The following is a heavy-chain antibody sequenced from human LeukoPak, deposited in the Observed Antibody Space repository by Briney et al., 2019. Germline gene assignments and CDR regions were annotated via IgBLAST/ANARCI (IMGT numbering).Heavy chain of an antibody. CDR1: GYSFTSYW. CDR2: IYPGDSDT. V-gene: IGHV5-51*01. J-gene: IGHJ6*03. Sequence: GESLKISCKGSGYSFTSYWIGWVRQMPGKGLEWMGIIYPGDSDTRYSPSFQGQVTISADKSISTAYLQWSSLKASDTAMYYCARVSTVTTLYYYYMDVWGKGTTVSVSS. D-gene: IGHD4-17*01. CDR3: ARVSTVTTLYYYYMDV.